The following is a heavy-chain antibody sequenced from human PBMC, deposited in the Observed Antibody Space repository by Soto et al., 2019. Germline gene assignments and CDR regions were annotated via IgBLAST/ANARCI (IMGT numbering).Heavy chain of an antibody. CDR1: GGTFSSYA. J-gene: IGHJ6*02. Sequence: SVKVSCKASGGTFSSYAISWVRQAPGQGLEWMGGIIPIFGTANYAQKFQGRVTITADESTSTAYMELSSLRSEDTAVYYCARGLRFGEHGYYYYYGMDVWGQGTTVTAP. D-gene: IGHD3-10*01. CDR3: ARGLRFGEHGYYYYYGMDV. CDR2: IIPIFGTA. V-gene: IGHV1-69*13.